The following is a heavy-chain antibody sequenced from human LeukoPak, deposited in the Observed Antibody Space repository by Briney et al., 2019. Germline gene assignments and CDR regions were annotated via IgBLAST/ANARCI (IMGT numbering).Heavy chain of an antibody. J-gene: IGHJ1*01. CDR2: IYDDGST. D-gene: IGHD2-21*02. Sequence: GGSLRLSCVVSGLTVSRKFMNWVCQAPGKGLEWVSGIYDDGSTFYADSVKGRFSISRDSSRNTLSLQMSSLRAEGTAVYFCASCGDDCDPRETAWVDFLHWGQGTLVTVSS. V-gene: IGHV3-66*01. CDR1: GLTVSRKF. CDR3: ASCGDDCDPRETAWVDFLH.